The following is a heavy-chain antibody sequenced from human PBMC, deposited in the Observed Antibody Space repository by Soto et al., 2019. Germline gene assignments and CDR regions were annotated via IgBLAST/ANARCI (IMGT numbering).Heavy chain of an antibody. CDR3: AKDTYYYSSRGYYVFYS. CDR1: GFTFNSYG. Sequence: QVQLVESGGGVVQPGRSLRLSCAASGFTFNSYGIHWVRQAPGKGLEWVAVISHDGSKTNYADSVKGRVTISRDNSKDTVYLKMNGLRAEDTAVYYCAKDTYYYSSRGYYVFYSWGQGTLVTVSS. V-gene: IGHV3-30*18. D-gene: IGHD3-22*01. J-gene: IGHJ4*02. CDR2: ISHDGSKT.